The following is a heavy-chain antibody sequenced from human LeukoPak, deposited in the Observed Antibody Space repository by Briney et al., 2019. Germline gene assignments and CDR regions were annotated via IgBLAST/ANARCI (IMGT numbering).Heavy chain of an antibody. V-gene: IGHV3-30*04. Sequence: GRSLRLSCAASGFTFSSYAMHWVRQAPAKGLAWVAVVSYDGSNKYYADSVKGRFTISRDNSKNTLYLQMNSLRAEDTAVYYCARDSGLLRRNHPFWIDWGQGTLVTVSS. CDR3: ARDSGLLRRNHPFWID. J-gene: IGHJ4*02. D-gene: IGHD1-14*01. CDR1: GFTFSSYA. CDR2: VSYDGSNK.